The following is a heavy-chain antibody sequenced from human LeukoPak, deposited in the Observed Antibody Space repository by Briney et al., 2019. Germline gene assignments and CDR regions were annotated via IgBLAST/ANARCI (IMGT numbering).Heavy chain of an antibody. J-gene: IGHJ4*02. V-gene: IGHV3-23*01. D-gene: IGHD3-22*01. CDR3: AKGGDDSSGYYDYFDY. CDR1: GFTFSSYA. Sequence: GGSLRLSCAASGFTFSSYAMSWVRQAPGKGLEWVSAISGSGGSTYYADSVKGRFTISRDNSKNTLYLQMNSLRAEDMAVYYCAKGGDDSSGYYDYFDYWGQGTLVTVSS. CDR2: ISGSGGST.